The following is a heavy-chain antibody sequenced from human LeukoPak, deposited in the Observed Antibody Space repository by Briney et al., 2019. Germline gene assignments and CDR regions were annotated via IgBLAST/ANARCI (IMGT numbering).Heavy chain of an antibody. CDR3: ARGGRWLQFLKSGNWFDP. CDR1: GYTFTGYY. D-gene: IGHD5-24*01. V-gene: IGHV1-2*02. Sequence: ASVKVSCKASGYTFTGYYMHWVRQAPGQGLEWMGWINPNSGGTNYAQKFQGRVTMTRDTSISTAYMELSRLRSDDTAVYYCARGGRWLQFLKSGNWFDPWGQGTLVTVSS. J-gene: IGHJ5*02. CDR2: INPNSGGT.